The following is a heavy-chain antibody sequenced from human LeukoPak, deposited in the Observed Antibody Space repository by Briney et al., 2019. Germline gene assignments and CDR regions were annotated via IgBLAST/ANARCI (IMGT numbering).Heavy chain of an antibody. Sequence: GGSLRLSCAASGFTVTSNYMTCVRQAPGQGLAWVSIIYSGGYTDYADSVKGRFTISRDNSKNTLYLQMHSLRAEDTAVYYCARRLEHSGSKGVFDYWGQSTLVTVSS. J-gene: IGHJ4*02. V-gene: IGHV3-66*01. D-gene: IGHD1-26*01. CDR3: ARRLEHSGSKGVFDY. CDR2: IYSGGYT. CDR1: GFTVTSNY.